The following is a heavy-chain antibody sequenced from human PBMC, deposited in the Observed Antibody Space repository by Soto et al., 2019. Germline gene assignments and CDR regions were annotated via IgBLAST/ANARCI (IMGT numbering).Heavy chain of an antibody. V-gene: IGHV4-4*02. CDR1: GGSISTNNW. Sequence: QVLLQESGPGLINASGTLSLTCGVSGGSISTNNWWSWVRQTPGQGLEWIAEVYHTGSTNYNPSLKSLLTISVDKSKNQFSLRLTSVTAADSAVYYCARAKLCNTLSCPHSFDTWCQGTLVSVSS. D-gene: IGHD2-15*01. CDR2: VYHTGST. CDR3: ARAKLCNTLSCPHSFDT. J-gene: IGHJ4*02.